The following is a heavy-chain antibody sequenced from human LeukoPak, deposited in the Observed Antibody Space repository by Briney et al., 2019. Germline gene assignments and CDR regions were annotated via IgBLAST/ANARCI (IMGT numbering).Heavy chain of an antibody. CDR2: IIPIFGTA. D-gene: IGHD1-26*01. J-gene: IGHJ4*02. Sequence: SVKVSCKASGGTFISDAISWVRQAPGQGLEWMGGIIPIFGTANYAQKFQGRVTITADESTSTAYMELSSLRSEDTAVYYCARVATGSEGAISDYWGQGTLVTVSS. CDR1: GGTFISDA. V-gene: IGHV1-69*13. CDR3: ARVATGSEGAISDY.